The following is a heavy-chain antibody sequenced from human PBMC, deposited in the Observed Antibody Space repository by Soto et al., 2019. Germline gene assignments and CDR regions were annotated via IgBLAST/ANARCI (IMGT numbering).Heavy chain of an antibody. CDR2: IDWDDDK. CDR1: GFSLSTSGMC. J-gene: IGHJ4*02. Sequence: SGPTLVNPTQTLTLTCTFSGFSLSTSGMCVSWIRQPPGKALEWLARIDWDDDKYYSTSLKTRLTISKDTSKNQVVLTMTNMDPVDTATYYCARIENLAYSSGWPHFDYWGQGTLVTVSS. CDR3: ARIENLAYSSGWPHFDY. D-gene: IGHD6-19*01. V-gene: IGHV2-70*11.